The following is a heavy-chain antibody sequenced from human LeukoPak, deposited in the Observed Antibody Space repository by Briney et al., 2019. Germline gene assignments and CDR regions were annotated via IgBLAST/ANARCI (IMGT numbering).Heavy chain of an antibody. CDR1: GGSISSSSYY. J-gene: IGHJ5*02. V-gene: IGHV4-39*01. CDR2: IYYSGST. Sequence: SETLSLTCTVSGGSISSSSYYWGWIRQPPGKGLEWIGSIYYSGSTYYNPSLKSRVTISVDTSKNQFSLKLSSVTAADTAVYYCARHWPHRCSSTSCIGGIWFDPWGQGTLVTVSS. CDR3: ARHWPHRCSSTSCIGGIWFDP. D-gene: IGHD2-2*01.